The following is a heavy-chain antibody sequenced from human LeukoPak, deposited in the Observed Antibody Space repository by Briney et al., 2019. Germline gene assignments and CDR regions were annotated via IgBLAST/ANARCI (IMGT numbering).Heavy chain of an antibody. CDR1: GFTFRSYA. J-gene: IGHJ4*02. V-gene: IGHV3-23*01. CDR3: AKEGDGGGTDY. Sequence: PGASLRLSCAASGFTFRSYAMTWVRQAPGKGLEWVSAISGSGGSTYYADSVKGRFTISRDNSKNTLYLQMNSLRAEDTPVYYCAKEGDGGGTDYWGQGTLVTVSS. D-gene: IGHD2-15*01. CDR2: ISGSGGST.